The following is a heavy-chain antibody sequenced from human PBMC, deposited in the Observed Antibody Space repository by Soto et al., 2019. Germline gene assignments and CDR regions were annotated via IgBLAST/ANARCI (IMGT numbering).Heavy chain of an antibody. CDR1: GFTFSDHL. Sequence: QVQLVQSGAEVRKPGASVNISCRASGFTFSDHLINWVRQVPGQSLEWMGWINPDNRNTKDSQTFQGRVTIPRHSSASIVYVEVSDLTSEDTAVFYCARDILSVGPRANDAFDVWGQGTMITVSS. CDR3: ARDILSVGPRANDAFDV. J-gene: IGHJ3*01. V-gene: IGHV1-3*01. CDR2: INPDNRNT. D-gene: IGHD2-21*01.